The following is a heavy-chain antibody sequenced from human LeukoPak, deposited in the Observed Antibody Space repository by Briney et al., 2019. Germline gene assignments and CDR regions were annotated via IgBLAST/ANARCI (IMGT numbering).Heavy chain of an antibody. V-gene: IGHV3-33*05. D-gene: IGHD1-1*01. Sequence: GGSLRLSCAASGFTFSSYGMHWVRQAPAKGLEWVAVISSDGSNKNYAYSVKGRFTISRNNAKNSLYLQMNSLRDGDTAVYYCARDTNWAFDIWGQGTVVTVSS. J-gene: IGHJ3*02. CDR1: GFTFSSYG. CDR2: ISSDGSNK. CDR3: ARDTNWAFDI.